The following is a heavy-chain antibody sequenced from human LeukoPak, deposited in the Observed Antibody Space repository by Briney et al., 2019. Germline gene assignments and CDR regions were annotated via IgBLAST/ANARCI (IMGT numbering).Heavy chain of an antibody. CDR3: ARLAGPRPGTYYFDF. CDR1: GFTYSDYA. J-gene: IGHJ4*02. Sequence: GGSLRLSCAASGFTYSDYAMEWVRQTPGKGLERVSSITPTTDNIYYTPSVEGRFTISRDNAKHSLYLQMNNLRADDTAVYYCARLAGPRPGTYYFDFWGQGVQVTVSS. V-gene: IGHV3-21*01. D-gene: IGHD6-19*01. CDR2: ITPTTDNI.